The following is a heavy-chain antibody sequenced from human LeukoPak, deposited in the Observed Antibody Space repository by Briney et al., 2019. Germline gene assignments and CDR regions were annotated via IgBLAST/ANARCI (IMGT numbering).Heavy chain of an antibody. CDR1: GFTFSSYT. J-gene: IGHJ4*02. CDR3: ARDIGRFGELSPIDY. D-gene: IGHD3-10*01. CDR2: ISYDGSNK. Sequence: PGGSLRLSCAASGFTFSSYTMHWVRQAPGKGLERVAIISYDGSNKYYENSAKGRFTISRENSKNTLFLQMNSLRAEDRAVYYCARDIGRFGELSPIDYWGQGTLVTVSS. V-gene: IGHV3-30-3*01.